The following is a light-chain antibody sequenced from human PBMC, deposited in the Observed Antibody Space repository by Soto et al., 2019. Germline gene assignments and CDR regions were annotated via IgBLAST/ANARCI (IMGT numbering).Light chain of an antibody. V-gene: IGKV1-27*01. Sequence: DIQTTQSPSSLSASLGDRVTITCRASQGIGVYLAWFQQKPGKVPKLLIYAASALQSGVPSRFSGSGSGTDFTLTISSLQPEDFATYYCQKYNSAPLTFGGGTNVDIK. CDR1: QGIGVY. CDR3: QKYNSAPLT. CDR2: AAS. J-gene: IGKJ4*01.